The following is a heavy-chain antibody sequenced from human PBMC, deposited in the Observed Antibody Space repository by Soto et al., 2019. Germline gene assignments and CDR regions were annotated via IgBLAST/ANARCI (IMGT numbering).Heavy chain of an antibody. V-gene: IGHV3-7*01. CDR2: IQPDGSQK. CDR3: ARAGY. J-gene: IGHJ4*02. CDR1: GFAFSNYW. Sequence: ESGGSLVRPGGSLTLSCAASGFAFSNYWMSWVRLAPGKGPEWVANIQPDGSQKYYVDSVKGRFTISRDNAKNSLSLQMNSLRVEVTAVYYCARAGYWGQGALVTVSS.